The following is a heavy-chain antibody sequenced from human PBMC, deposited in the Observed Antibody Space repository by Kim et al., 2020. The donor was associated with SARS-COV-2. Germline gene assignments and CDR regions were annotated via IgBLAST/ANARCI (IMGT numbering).Heavy chain of an antibody. D-gene: IGHD3-10*01. J-gene: IGHJ6*02. Sequence: SVKVSCKASGGTFSSYAISWVRQAPGQGLEWMGRIIPIVVIANYAQKFQGRVTITADKSTSTAYMELSSLRSVDTAVYYCARYPVSPSYGSVISYYYYAMYVRGQGTTVTVSS. CDR1: GGTFSSYA. CDR2: IIPIVVIA. V-gene: IGHV1-69*04. CDR3: ARYPVSPSYGSVISYYYYAMYV.